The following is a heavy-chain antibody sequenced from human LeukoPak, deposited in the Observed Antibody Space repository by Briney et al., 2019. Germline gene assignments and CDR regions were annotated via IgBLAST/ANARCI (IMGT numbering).Heavy chain of an antibody. V-gene: IGHV5-51*01. Sequence: GESLQIFSKGSAYSFTSYWIGWGRQIPGKGMGLMGIVYPGDSDTRYSPSFQGQVTISADKSISTAYLQWSSLTASDTAMDYCARLFNAIAAAGRDYWGQGTLVTVSS. J-gene: IGHJ4*02. D-gene: IGHD6-13*01. CDR3: ARLFNAIAAAGRDY. CDR2: VYPGDSDT. CDR1: AYSFTSYW.